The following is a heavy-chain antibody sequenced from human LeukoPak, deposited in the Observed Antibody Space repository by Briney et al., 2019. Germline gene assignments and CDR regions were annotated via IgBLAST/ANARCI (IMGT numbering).Heavy chain of an antibody. CDR1: GYTFTSYD. D-gene: IGHD5-18*01. V-gene: IGHV1-8*01. CDR2: MNPNSGNT. CDR3: ARGGGYSYSFTDYYYYMDV. Sequence: GASVKVSCKASGYTFTSYDINWVRQATGQGLEWMGWMNPNSGNTGYAQKFQGRVTMTRNTSISTAYMELSSLRSEDTAVYYCARGGGYSYSFTDYYYYMDVWGKGTTVTISS. J-gene: IGHJ6*03.